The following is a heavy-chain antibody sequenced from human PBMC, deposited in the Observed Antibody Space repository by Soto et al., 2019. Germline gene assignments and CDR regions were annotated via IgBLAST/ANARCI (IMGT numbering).Heavy chain of an antibody. CDR3: ARVTPGIAAAGY. CDR1: GGSFSGYY. Sequence: PSETLSLTCAVYGGSFSGYYWSWIRQPPGKGLEWIGEINHSGSTNYNPSLKSRVTISVDTSKNQFSLKLSSVTAADTAVYYCARVTPGIAAAGYWGQGTLVTVSS. CDR2: INHSGST. V-gene: IGHV4-34*01. D-gene: IGHD6-13*01. J-gene: IGHJ4*02.